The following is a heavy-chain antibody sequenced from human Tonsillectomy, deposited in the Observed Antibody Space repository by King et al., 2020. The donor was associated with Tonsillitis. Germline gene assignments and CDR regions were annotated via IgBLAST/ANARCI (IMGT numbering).Heavy chain of an antibody. D-gene: IGHD3-16*02. CDR3: VKDQQFYDYVWGSYRKAAFDI. CDR1: GFTFSSYA. J-gene: IGHJ3*02. V-gene: IGHV3-64D*06. Sequence: VQLVQSGGGLVQPGGSLRLSCSASGFTFSSYAMHWVRQAPGKGLEYVSAISSNGGSTYYADSVKGRFTISRDNSKNTLYLQMSRLRAEDTAVYYCVKDQQFYDYVWGSYRKAAFDIWGQGTMVTVSS. CDR2: ISSNGGST.